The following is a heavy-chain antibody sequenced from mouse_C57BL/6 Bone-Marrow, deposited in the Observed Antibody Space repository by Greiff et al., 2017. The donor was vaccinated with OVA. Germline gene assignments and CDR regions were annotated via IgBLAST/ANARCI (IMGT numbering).Heavy chain of an antibody. Sequence: QVQLKQSGAELVRPGTSVKMSCKASGYTFTNYWIGWAKQRPGHGLEWIGDIYPGGGYTNYNEKFKGKATLTADKSSSTAYMQFSSLTSEDSAIYYCARITTVVADYFDYWGQGTTLTVSS. CDR2: IYPGGGYT. D-gene: IGHD1-1*01. V-gene: IGHV1-63*01. CDR1: GYTFTNYW. CDR3: ARITTVVADYFDY. J-gene: IGHJ2*01.